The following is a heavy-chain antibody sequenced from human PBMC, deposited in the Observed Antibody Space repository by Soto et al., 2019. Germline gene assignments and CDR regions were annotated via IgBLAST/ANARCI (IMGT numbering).Heavy chain of an antibody. CDR3: ERNTACVPGFRTYNWLEP. CDR2: IFYSGST. J-gene: IGHJ5*02. Sequence: SEPLSLTCTVSGGSIGTYYWNWIRQSPGKGLEWIGYIFYSGSTNYNPSLKSRLTLSVDTSKNQASLKPSSVTAADTAVYYCERNTACVPGFRTYNWLEPRVQGSPGTV. V-gene: IGHV4-59*13. CDR1: GGSIGTYY. D-gene: IGHD5-18*01.